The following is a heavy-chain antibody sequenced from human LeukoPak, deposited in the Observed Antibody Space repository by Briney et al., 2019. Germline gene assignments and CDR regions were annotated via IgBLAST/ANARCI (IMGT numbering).Heavy chain of an antibody. J-gene: IGHJ4*02. CDR3: ARYTDHYYFDY. CDR2: IYPGDSDT. D-gene: IGHD1-1*01. V-gene: IGHV5-51*01. CDR1: GYXFTSSW. Sequence: GESLKISCKGSGYXFTSSWIGWVRQMPGKGLEWMGTIYPGDSDTRYRPSFQGQVTISADKSIGTAYLQWSGLNTSDTAMYYCARYTDHYYFDYWGQGTLVTVSS.